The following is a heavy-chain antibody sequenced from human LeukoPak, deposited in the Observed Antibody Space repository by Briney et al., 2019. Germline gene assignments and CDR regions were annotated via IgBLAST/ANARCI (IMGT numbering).Heavy chain of an antibody. J-gene: IGHJ4*02. CDR2: IYYSGST. D-gene: IGHD3-3*01. CDR1: GGSISSHY. CDR3: ARVRSRYDSWSGYYTPRGFDY. V-gene: IGHV4-59*11. Sequence: SETLSLTCTVSGGSISSHYWSWIRQPPGKGLEWIGYIYYSGSTNYNPSLKSRVTISVDTSKNQFSLKLSSVTAADTAVYYCARVRSRYDSWSGYYTPRGFDYWGQGTLVTVSS.